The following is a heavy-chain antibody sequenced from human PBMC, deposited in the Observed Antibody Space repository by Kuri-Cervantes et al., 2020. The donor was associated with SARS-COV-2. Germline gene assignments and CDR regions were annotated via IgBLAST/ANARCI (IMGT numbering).Heavy chain of an antibody. D-gene: IGHD6-19*01. Sequence: GSLRLSCAVSGYSISSGYYWGWIRQPPGKGLEWIGSIYHSGSTYYNPSLKSRVTISVDTSKNQFSLKLSSVTAADTAVYYCARQSSGWYFSLWADYYMDVWGKGTTVTVSS. CDR3: ARQSSGWYFSLWADYYMDV. CDR2: IYHSGST. CDR1: GYSISSGYY. V-gene: IGHV4-38-2*01. J-gene: IGHJ6*03.